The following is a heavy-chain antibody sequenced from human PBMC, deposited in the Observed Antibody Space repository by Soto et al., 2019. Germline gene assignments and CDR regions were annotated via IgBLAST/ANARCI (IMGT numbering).Heavy chain of an antibody. Sequence: PSETLSLTCTVSGGSISSGGYYWSWIRQHPGKGLEWIGYIYYSGSTYYNPSLKSRVTISVDTSKNQFSLKLSSVTAADTAVYYCARTYYYDSSFDYWGRGTLVTVSS. J-gene: IGHJ4*02. CDR3: ARTYYYDSSFDY. CDR1: GGSISSGGYY. V-gene: IGHV4-31*03. D-gene: IGHD3-22*01. CDR2: IYYSGST.